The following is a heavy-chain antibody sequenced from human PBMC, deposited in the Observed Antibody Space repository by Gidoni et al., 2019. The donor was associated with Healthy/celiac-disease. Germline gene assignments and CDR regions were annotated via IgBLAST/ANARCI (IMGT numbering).Heavy chain of an antibody. D-gene: IGHD3-3*01. V-gene: IGHV4-39*01. Sequence: QLQLQESGPGLVKPSETLSLTCTVSGGSISSSSYYWGWIRQPPGKGLEWIGSIYYSGSTYYNPSLKSRVTISVDTSKNQFSLKLSSVTAADTAVYYCARQSLRFLEWYNWFDPWGQGTLVTVSS. CDR1: GGSISSSSYY. CDR3: ARQSLRFLEWYNWFDP. J-gene: IGHJ5*02. CDR2: IYYSGST.